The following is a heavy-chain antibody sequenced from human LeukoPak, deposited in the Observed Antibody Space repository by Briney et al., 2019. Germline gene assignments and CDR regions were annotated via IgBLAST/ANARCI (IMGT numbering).Heavy chain of an antibody. CDR2: ISGSDGRT. D-gene: IGHD2-8*01. CDR3: ARAVPVSY. CDR1: GFTFRSYT. Sequence: GGSLRLSCAASGFTFRSYTMSWVRQAPGKGLEWVSSISGSDGRTYYADSVKGRFTISRDNAKNSLYLQMNSLRSEDTAVYYCARAVPVSYWGQGTLVTVSS. V-gene: IGHV3-23*01. J-gene: IGHJ4*02.